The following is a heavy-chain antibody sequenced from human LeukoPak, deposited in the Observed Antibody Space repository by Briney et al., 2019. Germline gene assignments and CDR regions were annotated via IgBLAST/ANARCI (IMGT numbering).Heavy chain of an antibody. CDR3: ARGGWQLGNYSDY. CDR1: GGSISSGGYS. J-gene: IGHJ4*02. V-gene: IGHV4-30-2*01. CDR2: IYHSGST. Sequence: SQTLSLTCAVSGGSISSGGYSWSWIRQPPGKGLEWIGYIYHSGSTYYNPSLKSRVTISVDRSKNQFSLKLSSVTAADTAVYYCARGGWQLGNYSDYWGQGTLVTVSS. D-gene: IGHD6-6*01.